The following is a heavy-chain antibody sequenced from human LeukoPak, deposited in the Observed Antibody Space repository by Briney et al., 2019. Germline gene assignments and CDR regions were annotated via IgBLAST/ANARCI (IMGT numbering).Heavy chain of an antibody. CDR3: TTAAVSGWYSEQIDY. J-gene: IGHJ4*02. CDR1: GFTFSNAW. D-gene: IGHD6-19*01. V-gene: IGHV3-15*01. Sequence: KPGGSLRLSCAASGFTFSNAWMSWVRQAPGKGLEWVGRIKSKTDGGTTDYAAPVKGRFTISRDDSKNTLYLQMNSLKTEDTAVYYCTTAAVSGWYSEQIDYWGQGTLVTVSS. CDR2: IKSKTDGGTT.